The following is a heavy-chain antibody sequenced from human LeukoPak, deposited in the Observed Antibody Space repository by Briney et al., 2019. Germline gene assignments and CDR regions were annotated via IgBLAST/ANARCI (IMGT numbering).Heavy chain of an antibody. J-gene: IGHJ4*02. CDR3: AREGIQLWLGSFGGFDY. CDR1: GGSFTDYF. D-gene: IGHD5-18*01. Sequence: SETLSLTCAVYGGSFTDYFLSWIRQPPGKGLEWLGEINHSGSTNYNPSLKSRVTISMDSSKNQFSLKLSSVTAADTAVYYCAREGIQLWLGSFGGFDYWGQGTLVTVSS. V-gene: IGHV4-34*01. CDR2: INHSGST.